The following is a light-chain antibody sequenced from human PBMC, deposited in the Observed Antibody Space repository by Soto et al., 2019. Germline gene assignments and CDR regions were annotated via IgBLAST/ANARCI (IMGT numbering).Light chain of an antibody. Sequence: DIQMTQSPSSLSASVGDRVTITCQASQDISNYLNWYQQKPGKAPKLLIYDASNLEKGVPSRFSGSGSGTDFTFTISSLQPEDIATYYCQQYDNLSWTFGQGTKVDI. V-gene: IGKV1-33*01. J-gene: IGKJ1*01. CDR2: DAS. CDR1: QDISNY. CDR3: QQYDNLSWT.